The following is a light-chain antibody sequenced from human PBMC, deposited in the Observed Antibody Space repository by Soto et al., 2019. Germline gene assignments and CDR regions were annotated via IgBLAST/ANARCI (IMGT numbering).Light chain of an antibody. CDR2: SNL. CDR1: SSNIGVNT. CDR3: ATWDDSLTGPV. Sequence: QSVLTQPPSASGTPGQRVTISCSGSSSNIGVNTVNWYQHLPGTAPKLLIFSNLQRPSGVPDRFSGSKSGTSASLAISGRQSEDEADYYCATWDDSLTGPVFGGGTKLTVL. V-gene: IGLV1-44*01. J-gene: IGLJ2*01.